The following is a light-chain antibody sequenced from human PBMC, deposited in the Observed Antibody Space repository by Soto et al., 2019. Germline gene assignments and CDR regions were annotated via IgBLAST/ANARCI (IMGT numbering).Light chain of an antibody. CDR3: QQYYSYPRT. V-gene: IGKV3-15*01. CDR1: QSVRSN. CDR2: RAS. J-gene: IGKJ1*01. Sequence: EIVMTQSPATLSVSPGEEATLSCRASQSVRSNLGWYQQKPGQAPRLLIYRASSRATGIPDRFSGSGSGTEFTLTISSLQSEDFAIYYCQQYYSYPRTFGQGTKVQIK.